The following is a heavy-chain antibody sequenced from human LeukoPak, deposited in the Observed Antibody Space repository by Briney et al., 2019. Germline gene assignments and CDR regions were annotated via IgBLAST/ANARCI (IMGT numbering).Heavy chain of an antibody. CDR2: ISAYNGNA. CDR3: AGSSSWLNWFDP. Sequence: ASVKVSCKASGYTFTSYGISWVRQAPGQGLEWMGWISAYNGNANYAQKLQGRVTMTTDTSTSTAYMELRSLRSDDTAVYYCAGSSSWLNWFDPWGQGTLVTVSS. V-gene: IGHV1-18*01. D-gene: IGHD6-13*01. J-gene: IGHJ5*02. CDR1: GYTFTSYG.